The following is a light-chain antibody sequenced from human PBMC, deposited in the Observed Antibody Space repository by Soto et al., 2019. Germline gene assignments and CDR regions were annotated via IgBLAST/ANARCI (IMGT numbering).Light chain of an antibody. CDR1: QSISSW. Sequence: HRTQWPSYLSATVGDRVTITCRASQSISSWLAWYQQKPGKAPKLLIYKASSLESGVPSSFSGSGSGTEFTLTISSLQPDDFATYYCQQFNDYPLTFGGGTKVDIK. J-gene: IGKJ4*01. V-gene: IGKV1-5*03. CDR2: KAS. CDR3: QQFNDYPLT.